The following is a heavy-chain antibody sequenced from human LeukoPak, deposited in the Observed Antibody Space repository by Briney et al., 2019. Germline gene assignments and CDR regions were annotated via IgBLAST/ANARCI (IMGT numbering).Heavy chain of an antibody. CDR3: ARDTADYYDSSGYNIGYFDL. CDR2: IKQDGSEK. Sequence: SGGSLRLSCAASGFTFSSYWMSWVRQAPGKGLEWVANIKQDGSEKYYVDSVKGRFTVSRDNAKNSLYLQMNSLRAEDTAVYYRARDTADYYDSSGYNIGYFDLWGRGTLVTVSS. CDR1: GFTFSSYW. V-gene: IGHV3-7*01. J-gene: IGHJ2*01. D-gene: IGHD3-22*01.